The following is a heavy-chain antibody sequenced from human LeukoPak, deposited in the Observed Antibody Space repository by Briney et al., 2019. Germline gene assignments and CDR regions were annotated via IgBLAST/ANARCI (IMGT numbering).Heavy chain of an antibody. J-gene: IGHJ4*02. CDR1: GGTFSNYA. CDR2: IMPIFDTA. CDR3: AREEERIAIFGVTNSRFDY. D-gene: IGHD3-3*01. V-gene: IGHV1-69*01. Sequence: SVKVSCKASGGTFSNYAISWVRQAPGQGLEWMGGIMPIFDTADYAQKFQGRITITADESTSTVYMELSSLRSEDTAVYYCAREEERIAIFGVTNSRFDYWGQGTLVTVSS.